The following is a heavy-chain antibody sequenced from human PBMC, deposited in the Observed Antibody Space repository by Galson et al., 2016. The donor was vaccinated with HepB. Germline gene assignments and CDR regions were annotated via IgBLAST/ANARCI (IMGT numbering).Heavy chain of an antibody. V-gene: IGHV5-51*01. CDR1: GFPFRSYA. CDR3: ARQTYSAFQFETMDV. CDR2: IYPGDSDV. J-gene: IGHJ6*02. Sequence: SLRLSCAVSGFPFRSYAMSWVRQAPGKGLEWMGIIYPGDSDVRQSPPFQGHVTISADKSINTAYLQWGSLKASDTAIYYCARQTYSAFQFETMDVWGQGTTVTVSS. D-gene: IGHD5-12*01.